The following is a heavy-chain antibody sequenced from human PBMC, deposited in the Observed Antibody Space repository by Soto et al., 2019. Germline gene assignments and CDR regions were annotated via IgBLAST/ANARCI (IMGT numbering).Heavy chain of an antibody. J-gene: IGHJ6*02. CDR3: AKDCFGSCYSRMDV. D-gene: IGHD2-15*01. V-gene: IGHV3-23*01. Sequence: PGGSLRLSCAASGFTFSSYAMSWVRQAPGKGLEWVSAISGSGGSTYYADSVKGRFTISRDNSKNTLYLQMNSLRAEDTAVYYCAKDCFGSCYSRMDVWGQGTTVTVS. CDR2: ISGSGGST. CDR1: GFTFSSYA.